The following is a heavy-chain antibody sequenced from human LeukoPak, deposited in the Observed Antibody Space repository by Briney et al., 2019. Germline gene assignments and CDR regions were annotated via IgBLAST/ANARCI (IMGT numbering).Heavy chain of an antibody. CDR1: GFTFTDHY. CDR2: IGPHSTFT. V-gene: IGHV1-2*02. Sequence: GASVKVSCKSSGFTFTDHYIHWVRQGPGQGLEWMGYIGPHSTFTSSPQEFQGRVTMTRDASMSTAYMELTRLTSDDTGVYYCVREGEGPLSKDFDYWGQGTLVTVSS. J-gene: IGHJ4*02. CDR3: VREGEGPLSKDFDY. D-gene: IGHD2/OR15-2a*01.